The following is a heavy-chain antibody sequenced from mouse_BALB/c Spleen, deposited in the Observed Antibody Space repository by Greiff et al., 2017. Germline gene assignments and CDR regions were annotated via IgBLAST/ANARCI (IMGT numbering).Heavy chain of an antibody. J-gene: IGHJ4*01. V-gene: IGHV5-17*02. CDR2: ISSGSSTI. CDR3: ARSRYDVGYAMDY. D-gene: IGHD2-14*01. CDR1: GFTFSSFG. Sequence: EVMLVESGGGLVQPGGSRKLSCAASGFTFSSFGMHWVRQAPEKGLEWVAYISSGSSTIYYADTVKGRFTISRDNPKNTLFLQMTSLRSEDTAMYYCARSRYDVGYAMDYWGQGTSVTVSS.